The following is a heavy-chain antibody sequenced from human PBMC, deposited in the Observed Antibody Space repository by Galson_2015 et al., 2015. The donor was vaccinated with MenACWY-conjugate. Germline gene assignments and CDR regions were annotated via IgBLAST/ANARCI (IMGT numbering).Heavy chain of an antibody. CDR3: ARRTYSMDV. J-gene: IGHJ6*02. CDR1: GFTFSTYA. D-gene: IGHD2-21*01. CDR2: ITDSGGST. V-gene: IGHV3-23*01. Sequence: SLRLSCAASGFTFSTYAMRWVRQAPGKGLEWVSSITDSGGSTYYADSVKGRFSISRDNSKNTLYLQMDSLRAEDTAVYYCARRTYSMDVWGQAPTVTVSS.